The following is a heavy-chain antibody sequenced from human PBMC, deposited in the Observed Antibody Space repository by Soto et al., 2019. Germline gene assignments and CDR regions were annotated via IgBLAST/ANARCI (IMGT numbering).Heavy chain of an antibody. J-gene: IGHJ4*02. CDR2: ISSSSSYI. CDR3: ARDPEAAMFVFYFDY. CDR1: GFTFSSYS. D-gene: IGHD2-2*01. Sequence: PGGSLRLSWAAAGFTFSSYSMNWVRQAPGKGLEWVSSISSSSSYIYYADSVKGRFTISRDNAKNSLYLQMNSLRAEDTAVYYCARDPEAAMFVFYFDYWGQGTLVTVSS. V-gene: IGHV3-21*01.